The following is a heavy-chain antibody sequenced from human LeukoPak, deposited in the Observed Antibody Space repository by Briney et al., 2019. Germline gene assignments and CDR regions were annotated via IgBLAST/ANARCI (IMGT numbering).Heavy chain of an antibody. D-gene: IGHD6-13*01. Sequence: SETLSLTCAVYGGSFSGYYWSWIRQPPGKGLEWIGEINHSGSTNYNPSLKSRVTILIDTSKNQFSLKLSSVTAADTAVYYCARHSAHSSTNDAFDIWGQGTMVTVSS. J-gene: IGHJ3*02. V-gene: IGHV4-34*01. CDR1: GGSFSGYY. CDR2: INHSGST. CDR3: ARHSAHSSTNDAFDI.